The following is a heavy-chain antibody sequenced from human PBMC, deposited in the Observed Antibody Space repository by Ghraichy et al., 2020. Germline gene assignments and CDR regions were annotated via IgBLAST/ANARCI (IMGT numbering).Heavy chain of an antibody. J-gene: IGHJ4*02. CDR2: INQDGSQK. CDR1: GFSFSAYW. D-gene: IGHD4-17*01. V-gene: IGHV3-7*01. Sequence: GGSLRLSCAASGFSFSAYWVTWVRQAPGMGLEWVANINQDGSQKYYVASVKGRFTISRDNAKNSLYLQMNSLRAEDTAVYYCARDPRCPDYWGQGALVTVSS. CDR3: ARDPRCPDY.